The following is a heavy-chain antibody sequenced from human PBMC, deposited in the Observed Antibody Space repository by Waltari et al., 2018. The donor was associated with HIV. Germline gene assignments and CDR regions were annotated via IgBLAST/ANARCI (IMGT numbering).Heavy chain of an antibody. CDR2: ISRSSGYI. V-gene: IGHV3-21*01. CDR3: ARDFIGSNWFDP. D-gene: IGHD2-15*01. Sequence: EMQLVESGGGLVKPGGSLRLSCAASGFTFSSYTMNWVRQAPGKGLQWVSSISRSSGYIYYADSVKGRFTISRDNAKNSLYLQMNSLRAEDMAVYYCARDFIGSNWFDPWGQGTLVTVSS. J-gene: IGHJ5*02. CDR1: GFTFSSYT.